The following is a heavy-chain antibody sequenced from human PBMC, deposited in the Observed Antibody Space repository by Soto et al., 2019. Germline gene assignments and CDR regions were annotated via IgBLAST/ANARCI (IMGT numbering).Heavy chain of an antibody. J-gene: IGHJ5*02. CDR1: GFTFSDHF. D-gene: IGHD3-10*01. CDR3: ASSRGTSFDP. CDR2: ARNKVNGYTT. Sequence: EVQLVESGGGLGQPGGSLRLSCVASGFTFSDHFMDWLRQAPGKGLEWVGRARNKVNGYTTAHAASGRGRFTISRDDSTKSPYLQMNSLKTEDTAVYFCASSRGTSFDPWGQGTLVTVSS. V-gene: IGHV3-72*01.